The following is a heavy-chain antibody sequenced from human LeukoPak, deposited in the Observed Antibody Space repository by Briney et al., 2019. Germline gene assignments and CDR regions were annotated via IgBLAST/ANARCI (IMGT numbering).Heavy chain of an antibody. CDR3: ANSRGFLVWVSD. J-gene: IGHJ4*02. D-gene: IGHD3-3*01. Sequence: SETLSLTCTVSDGSISSHYWSWIRQPPGKGLEWIGYIYYSGSTNYNPSLKSRVTISVDTSKNQFSLKLSSVTAADTAVYYCANSRGFLVWVSDWGQGILVTVSS. CDR1: DGSISSHY. V-gene: IGHV4-59*08. CDR2: IYYSGST.